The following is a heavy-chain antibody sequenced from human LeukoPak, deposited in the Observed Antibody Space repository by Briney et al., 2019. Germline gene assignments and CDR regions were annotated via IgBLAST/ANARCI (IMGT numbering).Heavy chain of an antibody. CDR1: GFTFRTFV. CDR2: ISESGANT. V-gene: IGHV3-23*01. Sequence: GGSLRLSCAASGFTFRTFVMSWVRQAPGKGLEWVSEISESGANTYYADSVKGRFTISRGNTKDTLFLQMNSLGAEDTAVYYCAKVSGAITFEGVIVLPDLFFDSWGQGTLVTVSS. D-gene: IGHD3-16*02. CDR3: AKVSGAITFEGVIVLPDLFFDS. J-gene: IGHJ4*02.